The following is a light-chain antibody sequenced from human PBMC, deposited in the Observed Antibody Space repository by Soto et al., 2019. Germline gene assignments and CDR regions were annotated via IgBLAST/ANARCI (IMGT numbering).Light chain of an antibody. CDR2: GAT. CDR3: QQYTVPPIT. V-gene: IGKV3-15*01. CDR1: QSVSSH. J-gene: IGKJ5*01. Sequence: IMVTQSPATLSLSPGERATLSCSASQSVSSHLAWYQRKPGQAPRLLIHGATNRATGIPARFSGTGSGTEFTLTISSLQPEDSAVYYCQQYTVPPITFGQGTRLEIK.